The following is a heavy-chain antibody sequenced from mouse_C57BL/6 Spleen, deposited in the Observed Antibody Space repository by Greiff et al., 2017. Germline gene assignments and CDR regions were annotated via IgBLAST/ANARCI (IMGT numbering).Heavy chain of an antibody. CDR1: GYTFTDYY. CDR3: ARAFITTVVAGGYFDY. J-gene: IGHJ2*01. CDR2: IGPGSGST. D-gene: IGHD1-1*01. V-gene: IGHV1-77*01. Sequence: QVQLKQSGAELVQPGASVKISCKASGYTFTDYYINWVKQRPGQGLEWIGKIGPGSGSTYYNEKFKGKATLTADKSSSTAYMQLSSLTSEDSAVYFCARAFITTVVAGGYFDYWGQGTTLTVSS.